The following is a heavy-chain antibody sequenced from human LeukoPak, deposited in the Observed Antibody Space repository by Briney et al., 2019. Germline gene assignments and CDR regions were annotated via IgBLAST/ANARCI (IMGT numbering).Heavy chain of an antibody. V-gene: IGHV4-39*01. CDR2: IYYSGST. CDR1: GGSISSSSYY. Sequence: PSETLSLTCTVSGGSISSSSYYWGWIRQPPGKGLEWIGSIYYSGSTYYNPSLNSRVTISVDTSKNQFSLKLSSVTATDTAVFYCARQYTGIDYWGQGTLVTVSS. CDR3: ARQYTGIDY. J-gene: IGHJ4*02. D-gene: IGHD2-2*02.